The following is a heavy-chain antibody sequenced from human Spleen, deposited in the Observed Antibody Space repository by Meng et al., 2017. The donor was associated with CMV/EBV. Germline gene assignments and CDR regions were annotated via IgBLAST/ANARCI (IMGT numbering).Heavy chain of an antibody. CDR2: ISKRSASI. Sequence: GGSLRLSCTASGLTFRDYAMSWVRQAPGKGLEWVSSISKRSASIYYADSVKGRFTISRDNAKNSLYLQMNGLRVDDTAVYYCASGPLPGVNSLVDVWGQGTTVTVSS. J-gene: IGHJ6*02. D-gene: IGHD7-27*01. CDR3: ASGPLPGVNSLVDV. CDR1: GLTFRDYA. V-gene: IGHV3-21*01.